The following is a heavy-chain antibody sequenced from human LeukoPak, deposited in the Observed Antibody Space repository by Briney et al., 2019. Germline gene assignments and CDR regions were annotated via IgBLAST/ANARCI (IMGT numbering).Heavy chain of an antibody. CDR3: ARDRGKVANDY. D-gene: IGHD3-10*01. J-gene: IGHJ4*02. CDR2: INPDSGGP. Sequence: ASVKVSCKASGYTFTGYYMHWVRQAPGQGLEWMGRINPDSGGPNYAHKFQGRVTMTRDTPISTAYMDLSRLTSDDTAVYFCARDRGKVANDYWGQGTLVIVSS. V-gene: IGHV1-2*06. CDR1: GYTFTGYY.